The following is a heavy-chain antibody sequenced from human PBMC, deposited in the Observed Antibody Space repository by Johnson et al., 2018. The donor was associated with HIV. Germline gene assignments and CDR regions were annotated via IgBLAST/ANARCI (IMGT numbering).Heavy chain of an antibody. Sequence: VQLVESGGDLVQPGGSLRLSRVGSGLTFSTNWMHWVRQAPGKGPVWVGRTRNKDNSYTTEYAASVEGRLTISRDASKNSMYLQMNSLKTEDTAVYYCTRVREYSGSLGAFDIWGQGTMVTVSS. CDR3: TRVREYSGSLGAFDI. CDR2: TRNKDNSYTT. J-gene: IGHJ3*02. D-gene: IGHD1-26*01. CDR1: GLTFSTNW. V-gene: IGHV3-72*01.